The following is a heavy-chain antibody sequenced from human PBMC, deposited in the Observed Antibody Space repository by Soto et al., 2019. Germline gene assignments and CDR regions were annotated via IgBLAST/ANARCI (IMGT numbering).Heavy chain of an antibody. D-gene: IGHD3-16*01. V-gene: IGHV4-30-2*01. CDR2: IYHSGST. Sequence: SETLSLTCTVSGGSISSGGYYWSWIRQHPGKGLEWIGYIYHSGSTYYNPSLKSRVTISVDRSKNQFSLKLSSVTAADTAVYYWARGKVGAIDYWGQGTLVTVSS. CDR3: ARGKVGAIDY. CDR1: GGSISSGGYY. J-gene: IGHJ4*02.